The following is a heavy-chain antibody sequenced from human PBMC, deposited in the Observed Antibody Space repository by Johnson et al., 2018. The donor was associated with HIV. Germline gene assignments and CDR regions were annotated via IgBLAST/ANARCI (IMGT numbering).Heavy chain of an antibody. V-gene: IGHV3-23*04. CDR3: AIGRGEFPRHAFDI. CDR1: GFTFSNYA. Sequence: EVQLVESGGGLVQPGGSLRLSCTASGFTFSNYAMSWVRQAPGKGLEWVSSISGSGGNTYYADSVQGRFTISRDNSKNTLYLHMNSLRADDTAVYYCAIGRGEFPRHAFDIWGQGTMVTVSS. CDR2: ISGSGGNT. J-gene: IGHJ3*02. D-gene: IGHD3-10*01.